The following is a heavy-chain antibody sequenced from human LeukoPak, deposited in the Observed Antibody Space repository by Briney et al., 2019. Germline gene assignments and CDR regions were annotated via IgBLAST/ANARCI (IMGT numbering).Heavy chain of an antibody. D-gene: IGHD1-26*01. CDR3: ARGTWYSGTQGDAFDI. CDR1: GFTVSSNY. Sequence: GGSLRLSCAASGFTVSSNYMSWVRQAPGKGLEWVSVVYSGGSTYYADSVKGRFTISRDNSKNTLYLQMNSLRAEDTAVYYCARGTWYSGTQGDAFDIWGQGTMVTVSS. CDR2: VYSGGST. V-gene: IGHV3-53*01. J-gene: IGHJ3*02.